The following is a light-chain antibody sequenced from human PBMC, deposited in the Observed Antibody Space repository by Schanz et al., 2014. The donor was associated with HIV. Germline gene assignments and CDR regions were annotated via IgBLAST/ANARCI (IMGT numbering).Light chain of an antibody. Sequence: QSALTQPASVSGSPGQSISISCTGTSGDVGSYNYVSWYQQHPGKAPKLMIYDVSNRPSGVFNRFSGSKSGNTASLTISGLQAEDEADYYCSSYTSSSTVVFGGGTKLTVL. CDR1: SGDVGSYNY. CDR2: DVS. J-gene: IGLJ2*01. CDR3: SSYTSSSTVV. V-gene: IGLV2-14*01.